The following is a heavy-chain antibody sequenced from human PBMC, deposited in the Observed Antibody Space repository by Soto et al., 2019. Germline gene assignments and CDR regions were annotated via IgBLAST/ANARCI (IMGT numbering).Heavy chain of an antibody. CDR1: GFTFSSYA. V-gene: IGHV3-30-3*01. J-gene: IGHJ5*02. CDR3: ARDGCISTSCYWFDP. CDR2: ISYDGSNK. D-gene: IGHD2-2*01. Sequence: QVQLVESGGGVVQPGRSLRLSCAASGFTFSSYAMHWVRQAPGKGLEWVAVISYDGSNKYYADSVKGRFTISRDNSKNTLYLQMNSLRADDTAVYYCARDGCISTSCYWFDPWGQGTLVTVSS.